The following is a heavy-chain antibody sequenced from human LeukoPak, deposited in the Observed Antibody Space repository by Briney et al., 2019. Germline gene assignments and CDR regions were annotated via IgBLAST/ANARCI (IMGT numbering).Heavy chain of an antibody. CDR1: GLTFSSYS. CDR3: ARPVGKGWFDP. Sequence: GGSLRLSCAASGLTFSSYSMNWVRQAPGKGLEWVSSISSSSSYIYYADSVKGRFTISRDNAKNSLYLQMNSLRAEDTAVYYCARPVGKGWFDPWGQGTLVTVSS. V-gene: IGHV3-21*01. D-gene: IGHD3-10*01. J-gene: IGHJ5*02. CDR2: ISSSSSYI.